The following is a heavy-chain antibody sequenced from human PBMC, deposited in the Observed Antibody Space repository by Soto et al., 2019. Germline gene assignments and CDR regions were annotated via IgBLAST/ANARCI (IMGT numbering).Heavy chain of an antibody. CDR2: IFSNDEK. D-gene: IGHD4-4*01. CDR1: GFSLSNARMG. CDR3: ARILVFYSKREMPWFDP. J-gene: IGHJ5*02. Sequence: QVTLKESGPVLVNPTETLTLTCTVSGFSLSNARMGVSWIRQPPGKALEWLAHIFSNDEKSYSTSLKSRLTISKDTSKSQVVLTMTNMDPVDTATYYCARILVFYSKREMPWFDPWGQGTLVTVSS. V-gene: IGHV2-26*01.